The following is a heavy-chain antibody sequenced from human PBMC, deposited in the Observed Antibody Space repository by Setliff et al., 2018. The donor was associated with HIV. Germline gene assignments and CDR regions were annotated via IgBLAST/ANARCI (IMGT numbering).Heavy chain of an antibody. V-gene: IGHV3-21*01. CDR2: ISGSGGAT. J-gene: IGHJ6*03. Sequence: GGSLRLSCAASGLTGLTFSNYAMNWVRQAPGKGLEWVSCISGSGGATYYADSVKGRFTISRDNAKNSLYLQMNSLRAEDTAVYYCASLWERPLFDGPYYYYMDVWGKGTTVTVSS. CDR1: GLTGLTFSNYA. CDR3: ASLWERPLFDGPYYYYMDV. D-gene: IGHD1-1*01.